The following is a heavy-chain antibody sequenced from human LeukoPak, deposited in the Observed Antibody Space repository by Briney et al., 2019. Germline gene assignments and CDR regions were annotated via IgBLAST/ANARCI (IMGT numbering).Heavy chain of an antibody. CDR3: AKKYDPTYYYDSSGYWDAFGI. CDR1: VFTFSIYA. V-gene: IGHV3-23*01. J-gene: IGHJ3*02. CDR2: ISDSGGST. Sequence: PGASLRLSCAASVFTFSIYAMICVPDSPGEGLECVSAISDSGGSTYYTHPVKARFTISRHNSKNTLYLQMSSLRAEDTAVYYCAKKYDPTYYYDSSGYWDAFGIWGQGTMVTVSS. D-gene: IGHD3-22*01.